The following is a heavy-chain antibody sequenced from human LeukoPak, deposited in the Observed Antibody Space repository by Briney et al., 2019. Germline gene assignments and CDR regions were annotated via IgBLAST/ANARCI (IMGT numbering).Heavy chain of an antibody. CDR2: IKQDGSEI. J-gene: IGHJ4*02. V-gene: IGHV3-7*01. Sequence: GGSLRLSCAASGFTFSSLWMTWVRQAPGKGLEWVANIKQDGSEIYYVDSVKGRFTNSRDNAKNSLYLQMNSLRAEDTAVYYCASGSGFLFDHWGQGTLVTVSS. CDR3: ASGSGFLFDH. D-gene: IGHD6-19*01. CDR1: GFTFSSLW.